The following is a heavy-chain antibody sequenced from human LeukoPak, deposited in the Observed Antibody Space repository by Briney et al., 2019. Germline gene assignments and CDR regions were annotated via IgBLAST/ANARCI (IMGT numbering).Heavy chain of an antibody. D-gene: IGHD3-10*01. V-gene: IGHV3-23*01. Sequence: PGGPLRLSCAASGFTFSSYAMSWVRQAPGKGLEWVSVISGSGGSTYYADSVKGRFTISRDNSKNTLYLQMNSLKTEDTAVYYCTTMYHVLLWFGESSPFDYWGQGTLVTVSS. CDR3: TTMYHVLLWFGESSPFDY. J-gene: IGHJ4*02. CDR2: ISGSGGST. CDR1: GFTFSSYA.